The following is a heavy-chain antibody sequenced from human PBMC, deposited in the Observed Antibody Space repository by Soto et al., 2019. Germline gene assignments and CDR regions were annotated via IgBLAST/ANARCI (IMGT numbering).Heavy chain of an antibody. CDR2: ISNDGGSY. CDR3: ARESRAFSFGYPFDY. J-gene: IGHJ4*02. D-gene: IGHD3-22*01. Sequence: PGGSLRLSCAASGFTFSSYPVHWVRQAPGKGLDWVAVISNDGGSYYYADSVKGRFTISRDNSKSTLYLQMNSLRADDTALYYCARESRAFSFGYPFDYWGQGTPVTVSS. CDR1: GFTFSSYP. V-gene: IGHV3-30*01.